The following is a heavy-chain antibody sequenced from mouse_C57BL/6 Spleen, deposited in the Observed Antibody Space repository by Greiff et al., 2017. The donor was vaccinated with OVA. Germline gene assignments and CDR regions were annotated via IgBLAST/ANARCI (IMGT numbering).Heavy chain of an antibody. D-gene: IGHD2-5*01. V-gene: IGHV1-54*01. CDR1: GYAFTNYL. CDR2: INPGSGGT. Sequence: VQLQQSGAELVRPGTSVKVSCKASGYAFTNYLIEWVKQRPGQGLEWIGVINPGSGGTNYNEKFKGKATLTADKSSSTAYMQLSSLTSEDSAVYFCARPSNYFYWDYWGQGTTLTVSS. J-gene: IGHJ2*01. CDR3: ARPSNYFYWDY.